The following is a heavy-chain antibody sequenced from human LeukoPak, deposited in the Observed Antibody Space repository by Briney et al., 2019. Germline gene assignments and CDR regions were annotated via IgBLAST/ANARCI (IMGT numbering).Heavy chain of an antibody. D-gene: IGHD3-10*01. J-gene: IGHJ4*02. CDR3: ATFLGWFGEPRHYFDY. Sequence: ASVKVSCKASGGTFSSYAISWVRQAPGQGLEWMGGIIPIFGTANYAQKFQGRVTITADESTSTAYMELSSLRSEDTAVYYYATFLGWFGEPRHYFDYWGQETLVTVSS. CDR1: GGTFSSYA. CDR2: IIPIFGTA. V-gene: IGHV1-69*13.